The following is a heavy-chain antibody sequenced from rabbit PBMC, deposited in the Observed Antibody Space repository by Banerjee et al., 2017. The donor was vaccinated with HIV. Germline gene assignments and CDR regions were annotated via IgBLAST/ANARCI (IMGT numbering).Heavy chain of an antibody. Sequence: QEQLEESGGDLVKPEGSLTLTCTASGFSFSNGYVMCWVRQAPGKGLEWIACIDAGSSGSTYYTSWAKGRFTISKTSSTTVTLQMTSLTGADTATYFCARDWGGVIGWNFDLWGPGTLVTVS. D-gene: IGHD4-1*01. V-gene: IGHV1S45*01. J-gene: IGHJ4*01. CDR2: IDAGSSGST. CDR3: ARDWGGVIGWNFDL. CDR1: GFSFSNGYV.